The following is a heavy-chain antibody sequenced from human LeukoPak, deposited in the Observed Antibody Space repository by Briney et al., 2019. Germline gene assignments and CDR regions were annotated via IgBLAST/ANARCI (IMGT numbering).Heavy chain of an antibody. CDR1: GYTLTELS. J-gene: IGHJ4*02. CDR3: ARQGGSSWYYFDY. V-gene: IGHV1-2*06. D-gene: IGHD6-13*01. CDR2: INPNSGGT. Sequence: ASVKVSCKVSGYTLTELSMHWVRQAPGQGLEWMGRINPNSGGTNFAQKFQGRVTMTRDTSISTAYMELSRLRSADTAVYYCARQGGSSWYYFDYWGQGTLVTVSS.